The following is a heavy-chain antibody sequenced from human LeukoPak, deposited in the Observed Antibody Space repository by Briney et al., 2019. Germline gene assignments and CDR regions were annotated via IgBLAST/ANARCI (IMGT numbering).Heavy chain of an antibody. D-gene: IGHD4-17*01. CDR3: ARHAYGDYAQLFDY. CDR2: ISAYDGNT. J-gene: IGHJ4*02. CDR1: GYTFTSYG. Sequence: SVKVSCKASGYTFTSYGISWVRQAPGHGLEWMGWISAYDGNTNYPQKVQGRVTMTTETSTSTAYMELRSLRSDDTAVYHCARHAYGDYAQLFDYWGQGTLVTVSS. V-gene: IGHV1-18*04.